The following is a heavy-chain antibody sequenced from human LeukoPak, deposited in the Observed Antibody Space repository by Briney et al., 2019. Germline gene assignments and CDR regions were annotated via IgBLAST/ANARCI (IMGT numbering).Heavy chain of an antibody. CDR3: AKGQVIGAWYYYYMDV. J-gene: IGHJ6*03. CDR1: GFTFSSYG. Sequence: GGSLRLSCAASGFTFSSYGMHWVRQAPGKGLEWVAFIRYDGSNKYYADSVKGRFTISRDNSKNTLYLQMNSLRAEDTAVYYCAKGQVIGAWYYYYMDVWGKGTTVTISS. CDR2: IRYDGSNK. V-gene: IGHV3-30*02. D-gene: IGHD3-16*02.